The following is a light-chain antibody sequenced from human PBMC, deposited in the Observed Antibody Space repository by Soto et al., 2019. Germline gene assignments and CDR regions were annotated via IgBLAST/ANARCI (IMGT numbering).Light chain of an antibody. V-gene: IGKV3-20*01. CDR1: QTVTRNY. Sequence: ENGLTQSPGTLSLSTGERATLSCRASQTVTRNYLAWHQQKPGQTPRLLVYGASSRATGIPDRFSGSGSGTDFTLTISRLEPEDFAVYYCQQHGSSPITFGQGTRLDIK. CDR3: QQHGSSPIT. J-gene: IGKJ5*01. CDR2: GAS.